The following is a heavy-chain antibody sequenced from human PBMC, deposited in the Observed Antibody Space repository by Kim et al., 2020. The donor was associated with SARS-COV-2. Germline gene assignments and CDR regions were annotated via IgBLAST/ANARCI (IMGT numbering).Heavy chain of an antibody. Sequence: SETLSLTCAVYGGSFSGYYWSWIRQPPGKGLEWIGEINHSGSTNYNPSLKSRVTISVDTSKNQFSLKLSSVTAADTAVYYCARGSYSSGWTGEFGFDYWGQGTLVTVSS. CDR3: ARGSYSSGWTGEFGFDY. V-gene: IGHV4-34*01. CDR2: INHSGST. D-gene: IGHD6-19*01. CDR1: GGSFSGYY. J-gene: IGHJ4*02.